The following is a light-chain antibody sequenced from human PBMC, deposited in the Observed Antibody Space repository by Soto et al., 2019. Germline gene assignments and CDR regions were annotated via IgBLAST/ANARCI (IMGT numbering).Light chain of an antibody. CDR2: SNN. CDR1: SSNIGTYT. J-gene: IGLJ2*01. CDR3: AAWAASLNGVI. V-gene: IGLV1-44*01. Sequence: QTVVTQPPSASGTPGQRVTISCSGSSSNIGTYTVNWYQQVPGTAPKLLIYSNNQRPSGVPDRFSGSKSGTSASLAISGLQSEDEADYYCAAWAASLNGVIFGGGTKLTVL.